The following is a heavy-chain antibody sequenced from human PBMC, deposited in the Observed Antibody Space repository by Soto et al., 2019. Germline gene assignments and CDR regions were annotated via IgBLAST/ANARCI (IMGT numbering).Heavy chain of an antibody. CDR2: ISSSSSTV. D-gene: IGHD4-17*01. CDR1: GFIFSSYS. J-gene: IGHJ4*02. CDR3: ARADYGDYGIDY. Sequence: GSLRLSCAASGFIFSSYSMNWVRQAPGKGLEWVSYISSSSSTVYYADSVKGRFTISRDNAKNSLYLQMNSLRAEDTAVYYCARADYGDYGIDYWGQGTLVTFSS. V-gene: IGHV3-48*01.